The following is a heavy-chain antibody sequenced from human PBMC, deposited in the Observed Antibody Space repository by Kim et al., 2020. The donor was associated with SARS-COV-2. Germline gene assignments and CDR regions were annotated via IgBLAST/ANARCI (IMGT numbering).Heavy chain of an antibody. CDR2: ISYDGSNK. V-gene: IGHV3-30*18. CDR1: GFTFSSYG. D-gene: IGHD3-3*01. Sequence: GGSLRLSCAASGFTFSSYGMHWVRQAPGKGLEWVAVISYDGSNKYYADSVKGRFTISRDNSKNTLYLQMNSLRAEDTAVYYCAKEHAADDFWSGYIFDYWGQGTLVTVSS. CDR3: AKEHAADDFWSGYIFDY. J-gene: IGHJ4*02.